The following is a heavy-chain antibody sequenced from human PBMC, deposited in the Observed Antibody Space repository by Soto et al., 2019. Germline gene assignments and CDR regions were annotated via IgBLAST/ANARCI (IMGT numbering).Heavy chain of an antibody. CDR2: IYYNGNT. D-gene: IGHD1-1*01. CDR3: RRHDWTYYLLAINF. V-gene: IGHV4-39*01. CDR1: GGSLSSSSYY. Sequence: QLHLQESGPGLVKPSETLSLTCSVSGGSLSSSSYYWAWIRQPPGKGLEWIGTIYYNGNTYYNPHLKSHVTLASDTYKNEISLTLSSVTATAAAVYSCRRHDWTYYLLAINFWGQGTLATVSS. J-gene: IGHJ4*02.